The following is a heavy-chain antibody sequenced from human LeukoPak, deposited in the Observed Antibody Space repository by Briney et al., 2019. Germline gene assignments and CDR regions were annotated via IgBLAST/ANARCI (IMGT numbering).Heavy chain of an antibody. Sequence: SETLSLTCTVSGGSLSTDYWSWIRQPPGKGLEWIGYIHYSGSTNYNPSLRSRVTISVDTSKNQFSLKLSSVTAADTAVYYCARGVGDGYNFRNGMDVWGQGTTVTVSS. CDR3: ARGVGDGYNFRNGMDV. J-gene: IGHJ6*02. CDR1: GGSLSTDY. D-gene: IGHD5-24*01. V-gene: IGHV4-59*12. CDR2: IHYSGST.